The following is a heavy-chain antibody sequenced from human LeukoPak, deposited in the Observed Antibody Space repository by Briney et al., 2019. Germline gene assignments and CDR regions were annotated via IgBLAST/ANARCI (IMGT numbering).Heavy chain of an antibody. Sequence: QPGRSLRLSCAASGFTFSSYGMHWVRQAPGKGLEWVAVISYDGSNKYYADSVKGRFTISRDNSKNTLYLQMNSLRAEDTAVYYCARDAARPSPYYYYYYGMDVWGQGTTVTVSS. J-gene: IGHJ6*02. CDR3: ARDAARPSPYYYYYYGMDV. V-gene: IGHV3-30*03. D-gene: IGHD6-6*01. CDR2: ISYDGSNK. CDR1: GFTFSSYG.